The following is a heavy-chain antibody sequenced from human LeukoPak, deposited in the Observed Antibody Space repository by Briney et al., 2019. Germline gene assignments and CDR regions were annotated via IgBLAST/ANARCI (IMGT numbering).Heavy chain of an antibody. CDR3: ARLTTMTTTGGPFDY. J-gene: IGHJ4*02. CDR1: GFTFSSYE. D-gene: IGHD4-17*01. V-gene: IGHV3-48*03. CDR2: ITSSGNTI. Sequence: GGSLRLSCAASGFTFSSYEMNWVRQAPGKGLEWVSYITSSGNTIYYADSVKGRFTISRDNAKNSLYMQMNSLRAEDTAVYYCARLTTMTTTGGPFDYWGQGTLVTVSS.